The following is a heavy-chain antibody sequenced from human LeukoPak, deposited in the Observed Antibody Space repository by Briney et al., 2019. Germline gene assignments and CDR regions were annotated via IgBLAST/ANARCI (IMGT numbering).Heavy chain of an antibody. V-gene: IGHV4-61*02. CDR3: ARCRQPYYHPPHPLAM. CDR2: IYSSGAT. CDR1: GGSVNTHWYF. Sequence: PSETLSLTCTVSGGSVNTHWYFWDWVRQPAGKRLEWIGRIYSSGATDYNPSLHSRVTMSLDMSTNQFSLMLNPATASDTAVYYCARCRQPYYHPPHPLAMWDGGTMVTVSS. D-gene: IGHD1-26*01. J-gene: IGHJ3*02.